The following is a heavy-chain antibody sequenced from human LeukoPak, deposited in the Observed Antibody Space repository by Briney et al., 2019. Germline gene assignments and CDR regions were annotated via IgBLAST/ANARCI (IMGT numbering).Heavy chain of an antibody. D-gene: IGHD3-22*01. CDR3: TRGVRDRSGFYYSSDY. J-gene: IGHJ4*02. CDR1: GYSISSGYY. V-gene: IGHV4-38-2*02. Sequence: RSSQALSLTCTVSGYSISSGYYWGWIRQPPGMGLEWIGSIYHSGTTYYSPSLKGRGTISLDTSRNQFSLKLSSVTAADTAVYYCTRGVRDRSGFYYSSDYWGQGTLVTVSS. CDR2: IYHSGTT.